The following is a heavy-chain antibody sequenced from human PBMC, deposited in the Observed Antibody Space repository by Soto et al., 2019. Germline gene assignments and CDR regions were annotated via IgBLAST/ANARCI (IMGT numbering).Heavy chain of an antibody. V-gene: IGHV4-39*01. CDR3: VSQRTTVPTQAYFDY. CDR2: VYYRGRS. J-gene: IGHJ4*02. Sequence: PSETLSLTCTVSGGSVTNSSYYWGWIRQSPGKGLEWIGSVYYRGRSYSKSSVKSRGTISVDTSKNRFSLSLNSVTASDTAVYFCVSQRTTVPTQAYFDYWGQGALVTVSS. CDR1: GGSVTNSSYY. D-gene: IGHD4-17*01.